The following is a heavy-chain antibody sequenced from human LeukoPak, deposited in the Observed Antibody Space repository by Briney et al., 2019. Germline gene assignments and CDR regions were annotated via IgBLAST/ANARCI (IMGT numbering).Heavy chain of an antibody. D-gene: IGHD1-26*01. Sequence: ASVKVSCKASGYTFTSYYMHWVRQAPGQGLEWMGIINPSGGSTSSAQKFQGRVTMTRDMSTSTVYMELSSLRSEDTAVYYCARGLLVGATFRWFDPWGQGTLVTVSS. CDR2: INPSGGST. CDR1: GYTFTSYY. V-gene: IGHV1-46*01. J-gene: IGHJ5*02. CDR3: ARGLLVGATFRWFDP.